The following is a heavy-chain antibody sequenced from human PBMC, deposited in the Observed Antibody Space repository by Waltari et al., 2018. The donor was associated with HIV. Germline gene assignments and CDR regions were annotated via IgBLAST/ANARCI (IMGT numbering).Heavy chain of an antibody. J-gene: IGHJ3*02. V-gene: IGHV3-66*01. CDR3: ARVDRAGTTSGWDVFDI. Sequence: EVQLVESGGGLVRPGGSLRLSCAASGFPVVSHHMAWVRQTPGKGLEYVSVMYSGGTTHYADSVNGRFTISRDSSKSALYLQMNTLRAEDTALYYCARVDRAGTTSGWDVFDIWGQGTMVTVSS. D-gene: IGHD1-1*01. CDR2: MYSGGTT. CDR1: GFPVVSHH.